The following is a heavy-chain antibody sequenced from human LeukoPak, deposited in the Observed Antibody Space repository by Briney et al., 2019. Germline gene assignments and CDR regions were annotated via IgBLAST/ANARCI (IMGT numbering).Heavy chain of an antibody. CDR3: AKESKIAAASGPPDY. J-gene: IGHJ4*02. Sequence: GGSLRLSCAASGFTFNNYALAWVRQTPEKGLECVSAISGDGVSPYYVDSVRGRFTISRDNSKNTLYLQMNSLRAEDTAVYYCAKESKIAAASGPPDYWGQGTLVTVSS. CDR1: GFTFNNYA. CDR2: ISGDGVSP. V-gene: IGHV3-23*01. D-gene: IGHD6-13*01.